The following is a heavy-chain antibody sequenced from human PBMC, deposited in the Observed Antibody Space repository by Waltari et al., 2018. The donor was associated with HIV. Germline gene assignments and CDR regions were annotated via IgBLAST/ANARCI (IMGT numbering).Heavy chain of an antibody. D-gene: IGHD3-22*01. CDR1: GYRFTSCW. CDR2: IYPGGSYT. V-gene: IGHV5-51*03. CDR3: ARPYYYDSSGYYFRYYFDY. Sequence: EVQLVQSGAEVTTPGESLKIYCNGSGYRFTSCWIGWVRQLPGTGLEWMGIIYPGGSYTRYSPSCQGQVTISADKSISTAYLQWSSLKASDTAMYYCARPYYYDSSGYYFRYYFDYWGQGTLVTVSS. J-gene: IGHJ4*02.